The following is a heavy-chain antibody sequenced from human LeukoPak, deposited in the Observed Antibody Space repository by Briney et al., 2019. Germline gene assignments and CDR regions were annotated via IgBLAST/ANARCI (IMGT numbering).Heavy chain of an antibody. V-gene: IGHV4-39*07. Sequence: SETLSLTCTVSGGSISSSSYYWGWIRQPPGKGLEWIGSIYYSGSTYYNPSLKSRVTISVDTSKNQFSLKLSSVTAADTAVYYCARAKGPHVYWFDPWGQGTLVTVSS. CDR3: ARAKGPHVYWFDP. CDR2: IYYSGST. J-gene: IGHJ5*02. CDR1: GGSISSSSYY.